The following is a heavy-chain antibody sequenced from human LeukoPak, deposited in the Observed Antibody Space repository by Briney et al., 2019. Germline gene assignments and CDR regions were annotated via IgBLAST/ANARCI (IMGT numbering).Heavy chain of an antibody. CDR1: GGSISSYF. CDR3: ARRAYSYGYYYYYGMDV. J-gene: IGHJ6*02. CDR2: IYYSGST. V-gene: IGHV4-59*08. D-gene: IGHD5-18*01. Sequence: SETLSLTCTVSGGSISSYFWSWIRQPPGKGLEWIGYIYYSGSTNHNPSLKSRVTISVDTSKNQFSLKLSSVTAADTAVYYCARRAYSYGYYYYYGMDVWGQGTTVTVSS.